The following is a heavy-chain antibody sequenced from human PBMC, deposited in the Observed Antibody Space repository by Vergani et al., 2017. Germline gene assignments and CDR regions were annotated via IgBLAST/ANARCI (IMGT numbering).Heavy chain of an antibody. J-gene: IGHJ4*02. Sequence: QVQVVQSGAEVQKSGASVKVSCKTSGYTFSNYYMHWVRQAPGQGLACMGIINPSGSHTNYAQKFQGRVTMNRDTSTSTVYMELSSLRSEDTAIYYCARGDYGIWTGYRYGGQGTLVTVSA. CDR3: ARGDYGIWTGYRY. CDR1: GYTFSNYY. D-gene: IGHD3-9*01. CDR2: INPSGSHT. V-gene: IGHV1-46*03.